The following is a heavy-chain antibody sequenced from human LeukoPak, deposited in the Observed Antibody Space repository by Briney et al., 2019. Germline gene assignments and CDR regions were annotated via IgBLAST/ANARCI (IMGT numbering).Heavy chain of an antibody. CDR1: GGTFSSYA. Sequence: SVKVSCKASGGTFSSYAISWVRQAPGQGLEWMGRIIPILSIANYAQKFQGRVTITADKSTSTAYMELSSLRSEDTAVYYCARVKSWSHRYGDYGEGYFDYWGQGTLVTVSS. CDR2: IIPILSIA. J-gene: IGHJ4*02. D-gene: IGHD4-17*01. CDR3: ARVKSWSHRYGDYGEGYFDY. V-gene: IGHV1-69*04.